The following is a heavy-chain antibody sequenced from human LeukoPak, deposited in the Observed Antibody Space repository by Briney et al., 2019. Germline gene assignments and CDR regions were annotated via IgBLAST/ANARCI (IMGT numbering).Heavy chain of an antibody. V-gene: IGHV4-39*01. J-gene: IGHJ4*02. D-gene: IGHD2-2*01. CDR3: AIRSYCSSTSCHDY. CDR1: GGSISSSSYY. Sequence: PSETLSPTCTVSGGSISSSSYYWGWIRQPPGKGLEWIGSIYYSGSTYYNPSLKSRVTISVDTSKNQFSLKLSSVSAADTAVYYCAIRSYCSSTSCHDYWGQGTLVTVSS. CDR2: IYYSGST.